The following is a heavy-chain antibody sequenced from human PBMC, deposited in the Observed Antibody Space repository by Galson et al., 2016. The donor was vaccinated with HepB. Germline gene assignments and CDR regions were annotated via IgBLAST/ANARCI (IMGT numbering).Heavy chain of an antibody. D-gene: IGHD6-13*01. V-gene: IGHV3-30*04. CDR1: GFTFSKYT. Sequence: SLRLSCAASGFTFSKYTMHWVRQAPGRGLEWVALIPYDGRNIYYADSAKGQFFISRDNSKNTLYLQMNSLRPEDTAVYYCARDREQQLPDYIFYYYGMDVWGQGTTVTVSS. CDR2: IPYDGRNI. J-gene: IGHJ6*02. CDR3: ARDREQQLPDYIFYYYGMDV.